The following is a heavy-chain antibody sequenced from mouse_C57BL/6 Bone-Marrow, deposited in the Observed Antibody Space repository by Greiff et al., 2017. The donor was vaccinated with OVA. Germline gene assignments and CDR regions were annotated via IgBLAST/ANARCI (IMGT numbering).Heavy chain of an antibody. D-gene: IGHD1-1*01. CDR3: ARYGSSPYWYFDV. CDR2: IYPRDGST. CDR1: GYTFTSYD. J-gene: IGHJ1*03. V-gene: IGHV1-85*01. Sequence: ESGPELVKPGASVKLSCKASGYTFTSYDINWVKQRPGQGLEWIGWIYPRDGSTKYNEKFKGKATLTVDTSSSTAYMELHSLTSEDSAVYFCARYGSSPYWYFDVWGTGTTVTVSS.